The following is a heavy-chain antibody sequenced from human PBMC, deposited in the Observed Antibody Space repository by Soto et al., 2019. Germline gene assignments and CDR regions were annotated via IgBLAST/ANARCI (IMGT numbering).Heavy chain of an antibody. CDR1: GFTFSQYG. CDR2: TASDGTNK. J-gene: IGHJ4*02. V-gene: IGHV3-30*03. CDR3: ARKNTGRVSALPDY. D-gene: IGHD2-15*01. Sequence: QVQLEESGGCVDPPWNSVRLSCAASGFTFSQYGMHWFRQAPGKGLEWVAVTASDGTNKFYGDSVKGRFTISRDNPRATLYLQMNSLRPDDTAVYYCARKNTGRVSALPDYWGQGTLGTVSS.